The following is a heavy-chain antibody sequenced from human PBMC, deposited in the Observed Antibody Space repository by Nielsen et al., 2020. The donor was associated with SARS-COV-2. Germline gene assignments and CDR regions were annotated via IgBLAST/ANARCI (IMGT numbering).Heavy chain of an antibody. CDR2: ISSSSSYI. V-gene: IGHV3-21*01. J-gene: IGHJ6*02. D-gene: IGHD2-8*01. CDR3: ARDRDIVLMVYAPGSLGMDV. Sequence: GESLKISCAASGFTFSSYSMNWVRQAPGKGLEWVSSISSSSSYIYYADSVKGRFTISRDNAKNLLYLQMNSLRAEDTAVYYCARDRDIVLMVYAPGSLGMDVWGQGTTVTVSS. CDR1: GFTFSSYS.